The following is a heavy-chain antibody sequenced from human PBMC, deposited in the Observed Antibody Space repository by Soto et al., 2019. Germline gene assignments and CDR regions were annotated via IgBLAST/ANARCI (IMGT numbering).Heavy chain of an antibody. CDR1: GYTFTSYD. CDR2: MNPNSGNT. Sequence: EASVKVSCKASGYTFTSYDINWVRQATGQGLEWMGWMNPNSGNTGYAQKFQGRVTMTRNTSISTAYMELSSLRSEDTAVYYCARFGDSSGYYSSDDAFDIWGQGTMVTVSS. J-gene: IGHJ3*02. D-gene: IGHD3-22*01. CDR3: ARFGDSSGYYSSDDAFDI. V-gene: IGHV1-8*01.